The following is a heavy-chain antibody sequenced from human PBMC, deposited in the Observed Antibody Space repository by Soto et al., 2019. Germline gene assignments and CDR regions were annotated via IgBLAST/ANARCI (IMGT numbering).Heavy chain of an antibody. CDR3: ARDRCDLADYYYYGMDV. D-gene: IGHD2-21*01. Sequence: QVXLVQSGAEVKXXXSSVKVSCKASGGTFXXYAISWVRQAPXXGXXXXXXXXPIFGTANYAQKFQGRVTITADESTSTAYMELSSLRSEDTAVYYCARDRCDLADYYYYGMDVWGQGTTVTVSS. V-gene: IGHV1-69*01. J-gene: IGHJ6*02. CDR1: GGTFXXYA. CDR2: XXPIFGTA.